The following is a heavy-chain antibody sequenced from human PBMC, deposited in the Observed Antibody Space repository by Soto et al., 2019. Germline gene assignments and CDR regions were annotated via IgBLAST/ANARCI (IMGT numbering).Heavy chain of an antibody. V-gene: IGHV3-23*01. Sequence: EVQLLESGGGLVQPGGSLRLSCAASGFTFSIYAMSWVRQAPGKGLEWVSAISGSGGSTYYADSVKGRFTISRDNSKNTLYLQMNSLRAEDTAVYYCAKASAIFYYSYYMDVWGKGTTVTVSS. CDR3: AKASAIFYYSYYMDV. J-gene: IGHJ6*03. D-gene: IGHD3-3*01. CDR1: GFTFSIYA. CDR2: ISGSGGST.